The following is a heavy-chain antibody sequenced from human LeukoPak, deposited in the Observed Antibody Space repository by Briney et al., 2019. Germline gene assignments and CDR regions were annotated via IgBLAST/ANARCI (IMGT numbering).Heavy chain of an antibody. CDR3: AREEGVSFDY. CDR1: GFTFSSYG. Sequence: GRSLRLSCAASGFTFSSYGMHWVRQAPGKGVEWVAVIWYDGSNKYYADSVKGRFTISRDNSKNTLYLQMNSLRAEDTAVYYCAREEGVSFDYWGQGTLVTVSS. CDR2: IWYDGSNK. J-gene: IGHJ4*02. D-gene: IGHD6-13*01. V-gene: IGHV3-33*01.